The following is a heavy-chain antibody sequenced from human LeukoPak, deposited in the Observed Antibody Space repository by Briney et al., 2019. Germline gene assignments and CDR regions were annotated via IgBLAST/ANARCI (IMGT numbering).Heavy chain of an antibody. CDR1: GFTFSSYA. J-gene: IGHJ4*02. Sequence: QPGGSLRLSCAASGFTFSSYAMSWVRQAPGKGLEWVSAIGGGGVTTDYADSVRGRFTISRDNSKNTLYLQMNSLRADDTAVYYCAKHSGSSGWYNDYWGQGTLVTVSS. D-gene: IGHD6-19*01. CDR2: IGGGGVTT. CDR3: AKHSGSSGWYNDY. V-gene: IGHV3-23*01.